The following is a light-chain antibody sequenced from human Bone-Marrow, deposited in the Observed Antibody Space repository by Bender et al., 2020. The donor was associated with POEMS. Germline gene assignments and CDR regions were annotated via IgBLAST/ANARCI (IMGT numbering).Light chain of an antibody. Sequence: QSALTQPASVSGSPGQSITISCTGTSSDIGCYNFVSWYQQHPGKAPKLIIYEVSNRPSGVSNRVSGSKSGNTASLTISGVQAEDEADYYCSSYASRSTVVFGGGTKLTVL. CDR3: SSYASRSTVV. CDR1: SSDIGCYNF. V-gene: IGLV2-14*01. J-gene: IGLJ3*02. CDR2: EVS.